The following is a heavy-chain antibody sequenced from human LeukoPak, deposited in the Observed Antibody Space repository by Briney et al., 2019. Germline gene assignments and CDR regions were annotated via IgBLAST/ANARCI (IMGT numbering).Heavy chain of an antibody. CDR1: GGSISSYY. J-gene: IGHJ4*02. CDR3: ARGRAYYYGSGSYKTLDY. CDR2: IYYSGST. D-gene: IGHD3-10*01. V-gene: IGHV4-59*12. Sequence: SETLSLTCTVSGGSISSYYWSWIRQPPGKGLEWIGYIYYSGSTNYNPSLKSRVTISVDTSKNQFSLKLSSVTAADTAVYYCARGRAYYYGSGSYKTLDYWGQGTLVTVSS.